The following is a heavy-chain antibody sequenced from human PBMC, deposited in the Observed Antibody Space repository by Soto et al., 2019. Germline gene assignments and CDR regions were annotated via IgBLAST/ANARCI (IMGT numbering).Heavy chain of an antibody. V-gene: IGHV2-5*01. Sequence: QITFKGSGPTLVKPTQTLTLTCTLSGISLSSSGVGLGWIRQTPGKALAWLALIYWNGDKHYNPSLKTRLTITKDTSKNQAVLTMTNVDPVDTATYYCARGLATLPVFAFDIWDQGTVVIVSS. CDR1: GISLSSSGVG. D-gene: IGHD6-6*01. CDR3: ARGLATLPVFAFDI. CDR2: IYWNGDK. J-gene: IGHJ3*02.